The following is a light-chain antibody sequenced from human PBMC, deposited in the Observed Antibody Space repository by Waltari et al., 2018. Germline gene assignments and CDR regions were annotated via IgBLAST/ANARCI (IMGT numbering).Light chain of an antibody. V-gene: IGLV2-23*02. CDR1: SNDVGGYNF. CDR2: DVS. J-gene: IGLJ2*01. CDR3: CSYVGGGTLV. Sequence: QSALTQPASVSGSPGQSITISCVGTSNDVGGYNFVSWYQQHPGKVPKLMIYDVSKRPSGISYRFSGSKSGNTASLTISGLQAEDEADYYYCSYVGGGTLVFGGGTSVTVL.